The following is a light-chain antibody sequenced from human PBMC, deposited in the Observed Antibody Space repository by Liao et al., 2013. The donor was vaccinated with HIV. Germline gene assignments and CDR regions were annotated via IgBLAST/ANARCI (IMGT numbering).Light chain of an antibody. J-gene: IGLJ2*01. CDR2: KDS. CDR1: ALPNQY. V-gene: IGLV3-25*03. Sequence: SYELTQPPSVSVSPGQTARITCSGDALPNQYAYWYQQKPGQAPVLLIYKDSERPSGIPERFSGSSSGTTVTLTISGVQAEDEADYYCQSVDSNDTVVFGGGTKLTVL. CDR3: QSVDSNDTVV.